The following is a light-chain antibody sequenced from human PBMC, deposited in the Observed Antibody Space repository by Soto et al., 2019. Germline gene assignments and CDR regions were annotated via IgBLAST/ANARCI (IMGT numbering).Light chain of an antibody. CDR3: NSYKGISLYV. CDR2: GVN. J-gene: IGLJ1*01. V-gene: IGLV2-14*01. CDR1: SSVVARYDS. Sequence: SVLAQPASVSGSPGQSITISCTGTSSVVARYDSVSWYQQHPGKAPKLIIYGVNYRPSGVSDRFSGSKSGNTASLTISGLQADFEADYYCNSYKGISLYVFGIGTNVTVL.